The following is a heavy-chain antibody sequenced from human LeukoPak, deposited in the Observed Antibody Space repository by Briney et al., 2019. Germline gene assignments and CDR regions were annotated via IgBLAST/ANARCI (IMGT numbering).Heavy chain of an antibody. D-gene: IGHD6-6*01. V-gene: IGHV3-23*01. J-gene: IGHJ4*02. CDR3: AKDLGVAARPRDFDY. CDR1: GFTFSSYA. Sequence: GGSLRLSCAASGFTFSSYAMSRVRPAPGKGVEGVSAISVSGGSTYYADSVKGRFTISRDNSKNTLYLQMNSIRAEDTAVYYWAKDLGVAARPRDFDYWGQGTLVTVSS. CDR2: ISVSGGST.